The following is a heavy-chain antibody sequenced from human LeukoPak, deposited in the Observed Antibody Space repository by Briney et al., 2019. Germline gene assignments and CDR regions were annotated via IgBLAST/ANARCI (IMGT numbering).Heavy chain of an antibody. CDR2: IIPIFGTA. Sequence: SVNVSCKASGRTFSSYAISWVRQAPGQGLEWMGGIIPIFGTANYAQKFQGRVTITTDESTSTAYMELSSLRSEDTAVYYCARAKITGTTVFYMDVWGKGTTVTVSS. J-gene: IGHJ6*03. CDR3: ARAKITGTTVFYMDV. CDR1: GRTFSSYA. V-gene: IGHV1-69*05. D-gene: IGHD1-7*01.